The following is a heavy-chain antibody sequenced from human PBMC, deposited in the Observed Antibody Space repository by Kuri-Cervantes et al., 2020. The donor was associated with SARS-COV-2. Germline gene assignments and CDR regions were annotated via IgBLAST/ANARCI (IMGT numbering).Heavy chain of an antibody. J-gene: IGHJ3*02. CDR1: GGTFSNYA. CDR2: LIPVFGTT. CDR3: ARSTPFRRLVVISQGGAFDI. Sequence: SVKVSCKASGGTFSNYAISWVRQAPGQGLEWMGGLIPVFGTTSYAQKFQGRVTITADESTSTAYMELRSLRSEDTAVYYCARSTPFRRLVVISQGGAFDIWGQGTMVTVSS. D-gene: IGHD3-22*01. V-gene: IGHV1-69*13.